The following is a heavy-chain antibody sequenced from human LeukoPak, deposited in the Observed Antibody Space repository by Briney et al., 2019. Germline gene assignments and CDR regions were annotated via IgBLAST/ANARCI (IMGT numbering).Heavy chain of an antibody. D-gene: IGHD4-17*01. CDR3: ARDPGPYGDYYMDV. CDR2: IWYDGSNK. J-gene: IGHJ6*03. V-gene: IGHV3-33*01. CDR1: GFTFSSYG. Sequence: GGSLRLSRAASGFTFSSYGMHWVRQAPGKGLEWVAVIWYDGSNKYYADSVKGRFTISRDNSKNTLYLQMNSLRAEDTAVYYCARDPGPYGDYYMDVWGKGTTVTVSS.